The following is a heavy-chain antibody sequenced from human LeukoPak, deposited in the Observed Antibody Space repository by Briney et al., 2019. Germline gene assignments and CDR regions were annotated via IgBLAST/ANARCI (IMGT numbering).Heavy chain of an antibody. Sequence: PGGSLRLSCAASGFTFSSYAMSRVRQAPGKGLEWVSSISGTGGSTNYADSVKGRFTISRDNAKNALYLQMNSLRAEDTAVYYCAKDLHYGSADYWGQGTLVTVSS. CDR2: ISGTGGST. V-gene: IGHV3-23*01. CDR3: AKDLHYGSADY. D-gene: IGHD3-10*01. CDR1: GFTFSSYA. J-gene: IGHJ4*02.